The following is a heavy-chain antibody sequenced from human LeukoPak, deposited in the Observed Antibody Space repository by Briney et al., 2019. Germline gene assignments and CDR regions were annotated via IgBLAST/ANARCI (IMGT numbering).Heavy chain of an antibody. CDR3: ARGASNRFDY. CDR1: GFTFSSYW. Sequence: GGSLRLSCAVSGFTFSSYWMHWVRQAPGKGLVWVSHIKTDGSTTAYADSVKGRFTISRDNAKNTLYLQMNSLRAEDTGVYYCARGASNRFDYWGQGTLVTVSS. D-gene: IGHD1-14*01. V-gene: IGHV3-74*01. J-gene: IGHJ4*02. CDR2: IKTDGSTT.